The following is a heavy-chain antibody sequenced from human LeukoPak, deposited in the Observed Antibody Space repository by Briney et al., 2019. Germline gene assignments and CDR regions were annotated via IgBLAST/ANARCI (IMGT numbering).Heavy chain of an antibody. CDR2: IRSKANSYAT. J-gene: IGHJ5*02. CDR1: GFTFSGSA. V-gene: IGHV3-73*01. CDR3: TRSWWLVEVHWFDP. D-gene: IGHD6-19*01. Sequence: GGSLRLSCAASGFTFSGSAMHWVRQASGKGLEWVGRIRSKANSYATAYAASVKGRFTISRDDSKNTAYLQMNSLKAEDTAVYYCTRSWWLVEVHWFDPWGQGTLVTVSS.